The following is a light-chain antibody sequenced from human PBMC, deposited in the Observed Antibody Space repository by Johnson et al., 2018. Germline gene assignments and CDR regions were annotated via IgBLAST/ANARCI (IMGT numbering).Light chain of an antibody. J-gene: IGLJ1*01. CDR2: ENN. Sequence: QSVLTQPPSVSAAPGQKVTISCSGSSSNIGNNYVSWYQQLPGTAPKLLIYENNKRPSGIPDRFSGSKSGTSATLGITGLTTADEADYYCGTWDSSLSAGNVFGTGTKVTVL. CDR1: SSNIGNNY. CDR3: GTWDSSLSAGNV. V-gene: IGLV1-51*02.